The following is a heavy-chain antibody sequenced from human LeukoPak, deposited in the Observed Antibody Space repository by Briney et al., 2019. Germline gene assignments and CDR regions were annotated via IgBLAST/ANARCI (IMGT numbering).Heavy chain of an antibody. J-gene: IGHJ6*02. Sequence: SVKVSCKASGGTFSSYAISWVRQALGQGLEWMGGIIPIFGTANYAQKFQGRVTITADESTSTAYMELSSLRSEDTAVYYCARGVAWELQYYYYYGMDVWGQGTTVTVSS. CDR2: IIPIFGTA. CDR1: GGTFSSYA. V-gene: IGHV1-69*13. CDR3: ARGVAWELQYYYYYGMDV. D-gene: IGHD1-26*01.